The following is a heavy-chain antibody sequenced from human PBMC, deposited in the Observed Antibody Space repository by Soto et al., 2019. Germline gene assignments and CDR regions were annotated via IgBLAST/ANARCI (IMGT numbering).Heavy chain of an antibody. D-gene: IGHD3-10*01. J-gene: IGHJ3*01. V-gene: IGHV6-1*01. Sequence: QGQLQQSGPGLVKPSQTLSLTCAISGDSVSSDITSWNWIRQSPSRGLEWLGRTYYRSKWFHDYAASVKSRITINPAKSKNQFSLELNSMTPEDTAVYYCARGNALDVWGQGTVVTVSS. CDR3: ARGNALDV. CDR1: GDSVSSDITS. CDR2: TYYRSKWFH.